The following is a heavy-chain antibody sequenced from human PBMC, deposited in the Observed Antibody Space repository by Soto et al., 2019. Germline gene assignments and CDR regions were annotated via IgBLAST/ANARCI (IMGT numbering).Heavy chain of an antibody. Sequence: PSQTLSLTCAISGDSVSSNSAAWNWIRQPPSRGLEWLGRTYYRSKWYNDYAVSVKSRITINPDTSKNQFSLQLNSVTPEDTAVYYCASAGYSSGWYRGYYFDYWGQGTLVTVSS. V-gene: IGHV6-1*01. CDR2: TYYRSKWYN. CDR3: ASAGYSSGWYRGYYFDY. D-gene: IGHD6-19*01. CDR1: GDSVSSNSAA. J-gene: IGHJ4*02.